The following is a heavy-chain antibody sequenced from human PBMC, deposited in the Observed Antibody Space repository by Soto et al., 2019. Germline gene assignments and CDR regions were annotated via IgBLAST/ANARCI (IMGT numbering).Heavy chain of an antibody. CDR3: ARGWDYGGNSGYWYFDL. V-gene: IGHV1-46*01. CDR2: INPSGGST. J-gene: IGHJ2*01. Sequence: GASVKVSCKASGYTFTSYYMHWVRQAPGQGLEWMGIINPSGGSTSYAQKFQGRVTMTRDTSTSTVYMELSSLRSEDTAVYYCARGWDYGGNSGYWYFDLWGRGTLVTISS. CDR1: GYTFTSYY. D-gene: IGHD4-17*01.